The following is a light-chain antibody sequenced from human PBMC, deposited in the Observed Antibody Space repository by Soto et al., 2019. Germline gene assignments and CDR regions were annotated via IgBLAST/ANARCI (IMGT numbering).Light chain of an antibody. CDR1: QSITNY. V-gene: IGKV1-39*01. CDR2: AAA. CDR3: QQSYSSPYT. Sequence: IQMTQSPSSLSASVGDRVTITCQASQSITNYLNWYQQKPGKAPKLLIYAAANLESGVPSRFSGSWSGTDFTFTITNLQPEDFATYFCQQSYSSPYTFGQWTKLEIK. J-gene: IGKJ2*01.